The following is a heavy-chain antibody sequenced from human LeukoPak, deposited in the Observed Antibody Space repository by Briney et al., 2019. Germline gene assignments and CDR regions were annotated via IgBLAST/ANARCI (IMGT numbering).Heavy chain of an antibody. J-gene: IGHJ4*02. CDR1: GFTLRSYA. V-gene: IGHV3-30*02. Sequence: GGSLRLSCAASGFTLRSYAMSWVRQAPGKGLDWVAFIRHDGNKKLYADSVKGRFTISRDNSKNTLYLYVNSLRPDDSAVYYCVKDNPLDYWGQGTLVIVSS. CDR2: IRHDGNKK. CDR3: VKDNPLDY.